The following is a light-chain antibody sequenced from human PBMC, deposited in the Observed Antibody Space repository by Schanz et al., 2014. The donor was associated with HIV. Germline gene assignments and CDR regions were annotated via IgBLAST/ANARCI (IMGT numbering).Light chain of an antibody. J-gene: IGLJ3*02. CDR1: SSDIGDYNL. CDR3: NSFTTRNTCV. V-gene: IGLV2-14*02. CDR2: EVT. Sequence: QSALTQPASVSGSPGQSITISCTGTSSDIGDYNLVSWYQQHPGKAPKLIIYEVTKRPSGVSNRFSGSKSGTSASLAISGLQSDDEADYYCNSFTTRNTCVFGGGTKLTVL.